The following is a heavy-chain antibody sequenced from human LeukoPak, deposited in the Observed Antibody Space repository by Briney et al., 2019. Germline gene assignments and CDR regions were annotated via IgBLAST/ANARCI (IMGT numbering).Heavy chain of an antibody. V-gene: IGHV5-51*01. CDR3: ARSIVGALDAFDI. CDR1: GYSFTTYW. J-gene: IGHJ3*02. D-gene: IGHD1-26*01. CDR2: IYPSDSVT. Sequence: GESLKISCKGSGYSFTTYWIAWVRQMPGKGLEWMGIIYPSDSVTRYSPSFQGQVTISADKSISTAYLQWSSLKASDTAMYYCARSIVGALDAFDIWGQGTMVTVPS.